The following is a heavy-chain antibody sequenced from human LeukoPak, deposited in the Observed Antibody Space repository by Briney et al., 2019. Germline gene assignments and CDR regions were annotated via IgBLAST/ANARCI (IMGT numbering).Heavy chain of an antibody. Sequence: SETLSLTCAVYGGSFSGYYWSWIRQPPGKGLEWIGEINHSGSTNYNPSLKSRVTISVDTSKNQFSLKLSSVTAADTAVYYCARAGCSSTSCLWFDWFDPWGQGTLVTVSS. CDR1: GGSFSGYY. V-gene: IGHV4-34*01. CDR3: ARAGCSSTSCLWFDWFDP. D-gene: IGHD2-2*01. J-gene: IGHJ5*02. CDR2: INHSGST.